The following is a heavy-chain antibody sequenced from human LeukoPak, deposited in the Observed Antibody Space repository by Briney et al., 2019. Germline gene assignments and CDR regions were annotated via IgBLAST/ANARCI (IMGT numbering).Heavy chain of an antibody. CDR3: AKGSSTYYYDSSGLLDY. J-gene: IGHJ4*02. CDR1: GFTFSSYG. D-gene: IGHD3-22*01. V-gene: IGHV3-30*02. Sequence: GGSLRLSCAASGFTFSSYGMHWVRQAPGKGLEWVAFIRYDGSNKYYADSVKGRFTISRDNSKNTLYLQMNSLRAEDTAVYYCAKGSSTYYYDSSGLLDYWGQGTLVTVSS. CDR2: IRYDGSNK.